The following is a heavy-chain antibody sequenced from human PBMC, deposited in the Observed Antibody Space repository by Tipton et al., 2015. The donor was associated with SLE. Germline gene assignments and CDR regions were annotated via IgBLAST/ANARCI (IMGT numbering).Heavy chain of an antibody. CDR2: IIPIFGSA. D-gene: IGHD1-26*01. Sequence: QSGAEVKKTGSSVKVSCKASGGTFSSYAISWVRQAPGQGLEWMGGIIPIFGSANYAQKFQGRVTMTRDTSTSTVNMELSSLRSEDTAVYYCARAHNSGRYYDYYYGMDVWGQGTTVTVSS. CDR3: ARAHNSGRYYDYYYGMDV. V-gene: IGHV1-69*05. CDR1: GGTFSSYA. J-gene: IGHJ6*02.